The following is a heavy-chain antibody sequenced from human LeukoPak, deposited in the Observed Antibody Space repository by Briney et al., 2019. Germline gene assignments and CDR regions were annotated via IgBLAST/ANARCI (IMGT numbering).Heavy chain of an antibody. Sequence: ASVKVSCKASGGTFSSYAISWVRQAPGQGLEWMGIISPSGSSTNYAQEFQGRVTMTRDTSTSTVYMELSSLRSEDTAVYYCARDGPDYGGKGARVPFDYWGQGTLVTVSS. CDR1: GGTFSSYA. V-gene: IGHV1-46*01. CDR2: ISPSGSST. J-gene: IGHJ4*02. D-gene: IGHD4-23*01. CDR3: ARDGPDYGGKGARVPFDY.